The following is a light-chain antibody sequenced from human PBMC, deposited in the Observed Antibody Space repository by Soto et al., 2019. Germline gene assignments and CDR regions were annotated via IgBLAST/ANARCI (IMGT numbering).Light chain of an antibody. J-gene: IGLJ1*01. V-gene: IGLV3-27*01. CDR3: YSAADNAYV. CDR1: ILAKKY. CDR2: KDI. Sequence: SYELTQPSSVSVSPGQTARITCSGDILAKKYARWFQQRPGQAPVLVIYKDIERPSGIPERFSGSGSGTTVTLTIPGAQVEDEADYYCYSAADNAYVFGAGTKLTVL.